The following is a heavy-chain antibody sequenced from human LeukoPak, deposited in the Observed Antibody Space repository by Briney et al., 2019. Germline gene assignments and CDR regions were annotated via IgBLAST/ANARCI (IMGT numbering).Heavy chain of an antibody. D-gene: IGHD5-24*01. CDR2: IYRDGSNT. CDR3: ARDGDAYNFDF. CDR1: GFAFSSYA. V-gene: IGHV3-74*01. Sequence: GGSLRLSCAASGFAFSSYAMSWVRQVPGKGLVWVSRIYRDGSNTDYADSVKGRFIISRDNVKNTLYLQMNSLRADDTAVYYCARDGDAYNFDFWGQGALVTVSS. J-gene: IGHJ4*02.